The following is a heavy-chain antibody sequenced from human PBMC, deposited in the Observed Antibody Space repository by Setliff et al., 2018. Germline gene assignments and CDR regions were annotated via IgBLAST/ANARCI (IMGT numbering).Heavy chain of an antibody. Sequence: PSETLSLTCTVSGVSISSHYWSWIRQPPGRALEWIGYIHHSGSTNYNPSLKSRVTLSMDTSRNYFSLNLISLTAADTALYYCARDNIGPDALDIWGQGTMVTVSS. J-gene: IGHJ3*02. V-gene: IGHV4-59*11. CDR1: GVSISSHY. CDR2: IHHSGST. CDR3: ARDNIGPDALDI.